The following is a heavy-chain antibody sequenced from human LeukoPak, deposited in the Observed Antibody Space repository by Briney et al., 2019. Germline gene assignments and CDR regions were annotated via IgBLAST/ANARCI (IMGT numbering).Heavy chain of an antibody. D-gene: IGHD2-15*01. CDR2: IYYSGST. CDR1: GGSISSGGYY. CDR3: ARVGAATFDY. J-gene: IGHJ4*02. V-gene: IGHV4-31*03. Sequence: SETLSLTCTVSGGSISSGGYYWSWIRQHPGKGLEWIGYIYYSGSTYYNPSLKSRATISVDTSKNQFSLKLSSVTAADTAVYYCARVGAATFDYWGQGTLVTVSS.